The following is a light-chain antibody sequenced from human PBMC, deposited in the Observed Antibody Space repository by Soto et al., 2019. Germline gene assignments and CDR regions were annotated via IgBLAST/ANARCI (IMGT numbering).Light chain of an antibody. CDR2: LNSDGSH. CDR3: QIWGTGILV. Sequence: QSVLTQSPSASASLGASVKLTCTLSSGHSSYAIAWHQQQPEKGPRYLMKLNSDGSHSKGDGIPDRFSGSSSGAERYLTISSLQSEDEADYYCQIWGTGILVFGGGTKLTVL. CDR1: SGHSSYA. J-gene: IGLJ2*01. V-gene: IGLV4-69*01.